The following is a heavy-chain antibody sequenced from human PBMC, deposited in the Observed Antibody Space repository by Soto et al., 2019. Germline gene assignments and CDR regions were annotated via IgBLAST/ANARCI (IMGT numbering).Heavy chain of an antibody. CDR3: AKGIPDTCGYYYYSMDV. V-gene: IGHV3-23*01. D-gene: IGHD5-18*01. CDR1: GFTFSSYA. Sequence: PGGSLRLSCAASGFTFSSYAMGWVRQAPVKGLDWVSVISGSGGITYSADSAKGRFTISRDNSKNILYLQMNSLRAEDTAVYYCAKGIPDTCGYYYYSMDVWGQGTAVTSP. J-gene: IGHJ6*02. CDR2: ISGSGGIT.